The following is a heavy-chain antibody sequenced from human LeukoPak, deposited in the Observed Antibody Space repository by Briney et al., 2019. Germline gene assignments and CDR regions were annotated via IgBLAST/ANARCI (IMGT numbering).Heavy chain of an antibody. D-gene: IGHD3-10*01. CDR3: AKSRVLLWFGELFDY. J-gene: IGHJ4*02. V-gene: IGHV3-23*01. Sequence: TGGSLRLSCAASGFTFSSYAMSWVRQAPGKGLEWVSAISGSGGSTYYADSVKGRFTISRDNCKNTLYLQMNSLRAEDTAVYYCAKSRVLLWFGELFDYWGQGTLVTVSS. CDR1: GFTFSSYA. CDR2: ISGSGGST.